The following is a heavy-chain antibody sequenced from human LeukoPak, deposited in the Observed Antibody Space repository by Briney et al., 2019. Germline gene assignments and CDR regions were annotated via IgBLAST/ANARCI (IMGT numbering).Heavy chain of an antibody. CDR3: ARLRRAFDI. Sequence: PSETLSLTCTVSGGSISSYYWSWIRQPPGKGLEWIGYIYYSGSTNYNPSLKGRVTISVDTSKNQFSLKLSSVTAADTAVYYCARLRRAFDIWGQGTMVTVSS. CDR1: GGSISSYY. V-gene: IGHV4-59*08. CDR2: IYYSGST. J-gene: IGHJ3*02.